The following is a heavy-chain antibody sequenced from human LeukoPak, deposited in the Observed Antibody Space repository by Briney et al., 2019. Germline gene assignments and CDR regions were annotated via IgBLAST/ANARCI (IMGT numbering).Heavy chain of an antibody. J-gene: IGHJ3*02. CDR1: GGSFSGYY. V-gene: IGHV4-34*01. D-gene: IGHD2-2*01. CDR2: INHSGST. CDR3: ARGTRVPRVVVVPAATQMRSHGAFDI. Sequence: SETLSLTCAVYGGSFSGYYWSWIRQPPGKGLEWIGEINHSGSTNYNPSLKSRVTISVDTSKNQFSLKLSSVTAADTAVYYCARGTRVPRVVVVPAATQMRSHGAFDIWGQGTMVTVSS.